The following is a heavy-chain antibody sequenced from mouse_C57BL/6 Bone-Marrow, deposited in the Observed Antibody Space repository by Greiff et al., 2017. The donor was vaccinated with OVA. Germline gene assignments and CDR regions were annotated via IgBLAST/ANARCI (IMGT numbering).Heavy chain of an antibody. V-gene: IGHV1-26*01. D-gene: IGHD1-1*01. CDR2: INPNNGGT. Sequence: EVMLQQSGPELVKPGASVKISCKASGYTFTDYYMNWVKQSHGKSLEWIGDINPNNGGTSYNQKFKGKATLTVDKSSSTAYMELRSLTSEDSAVYYCARDGSSPDDWGQGTTLTVSS. CDR3: ARDGSSPDD. J-gene: IGHJ2*01. CDR1: GYTFTDYY.